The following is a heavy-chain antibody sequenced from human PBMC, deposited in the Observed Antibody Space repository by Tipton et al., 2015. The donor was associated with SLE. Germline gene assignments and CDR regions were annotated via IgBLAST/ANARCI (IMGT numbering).Heavy chain of an antibody. CDR3: ARESGYDSSGYYHSIGY. CDR1: GFTFSNYY. Sequence: SLRLSCAASGFTFSNYYMSWVRQAPGKGLEWVANIKKDGSEKNYVDSVKGRFTISRDNAKNSLYLQMNSLRAEDTAVYYCARESGYDSSGYYHSIGYWGQGTLVTVSS. D-gene: IGHD3-22*01. J-gene: IGHJ4*02. CDR2: IKKDGSEK. V-gene: IGHV3-7*01.